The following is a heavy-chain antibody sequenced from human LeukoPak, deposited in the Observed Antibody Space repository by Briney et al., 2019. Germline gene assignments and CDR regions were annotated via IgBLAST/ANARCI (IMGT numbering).Heavy chain of an antibody. CDR1: GYTFSTYG. Sequence: GASLKVSCKASGYTFSTYGISWVRQAPGEEVVWMGWISAYNGNTNYAQELQGRVTMTTDTSTSTAYMELRSLRSDDTAVYYCARVDPIRGGFDPWGQGTLVTVSS. CDR3: ARVDPIRGGFDP. J-gene: IGHJ5*02. V-gene: IGHV1-18*01. D-gene: IGHD3-10*01. CDR2: ISAYNGNT.